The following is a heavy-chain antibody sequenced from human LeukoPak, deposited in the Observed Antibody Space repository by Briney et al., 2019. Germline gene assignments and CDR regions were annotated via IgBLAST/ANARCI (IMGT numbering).Heavy chain of an antibody. J-gene: IGHJ4*02. Sequence: PGGALRLSCSGSGFTVRYNYMRRVRPAPGKGLGWGSIIYSGGSTYYADSVKGRLTTSRDSSKNTLYLQMNSLRAEDTAVYYCAKVAFRSSSYISGIDYWGQGTLVTVSS. D-gene: IGHD6-6*01. CDR1: GFTVRYNY. CDR2: IYSGGST. V-gene: IGHV3-53*05. CDR3: AKVAFRSSSYISGIDY.